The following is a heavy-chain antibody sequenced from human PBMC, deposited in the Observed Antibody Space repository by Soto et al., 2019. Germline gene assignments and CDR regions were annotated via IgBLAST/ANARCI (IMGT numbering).Heavy chain of an antibody. V-gene: IGHV4-39*01. D-gene: IGHD3-3*01. Sequence: TSETLSLTCTVSNDSINNPLYYWAWIRQPPGKGLEWIGSIFYSGNAYYNPSLKSRVTMSVDTSQNQFSLKLSSVTAADTAVYYCAGRTSLASVEIFSGGLSGYNWVDPWGRGTLVTVSS. J-gene: IGHJ5*01. CDR2: IFYSGNA. CDR3: AGRTSLASVEIFSGGLSGYNWVDP. CDR1: NDSINNPLYY.